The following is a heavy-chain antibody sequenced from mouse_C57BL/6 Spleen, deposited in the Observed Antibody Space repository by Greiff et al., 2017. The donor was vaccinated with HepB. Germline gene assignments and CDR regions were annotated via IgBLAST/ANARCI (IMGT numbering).Heavy chain of an antibody. V-gene: IGHV7-3*01. CDR1: GFTFTDYY. CDR3: ARSIYCYAMDY. J-gene: IGHJ4*01. CDR2: IRNKANGYTT. Sequence: EVKLVESGGGLVQPGGSLSLSCAASGFTFTDYYMSWVRQPPGKALEWLGFIRNKANGYTTEYSASVKGRFTISRDKSQSILYLQMNALRAEDSATYYCARSIYCYAMDYWGQGTSVTVSS.